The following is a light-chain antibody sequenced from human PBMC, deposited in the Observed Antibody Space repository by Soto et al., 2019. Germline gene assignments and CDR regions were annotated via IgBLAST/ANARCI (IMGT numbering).Light chain of an antibody. J-gene: IGLJ1*01. CDR3: SSYATSRPYV. V-gene: IGLV2-14*01. CDR2: EVS. CDR1: SNDVGGYNY. Sequence: QSALTQPASVSGSPGQSITISCTGTSNDVGGYNYVSWYQQHPGKAPKLVIYEVSHRPSGISDRFSGSKSGNTASLTISGLQVEDEADYYCSSYATSRPYVFGPGTKLTVL.